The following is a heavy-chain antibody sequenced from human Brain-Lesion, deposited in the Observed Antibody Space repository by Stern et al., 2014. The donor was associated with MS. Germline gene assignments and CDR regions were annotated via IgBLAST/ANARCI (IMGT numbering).Heavy chain of an antibody. J-gene: IGHJ3*02. CDR3: ARESTGDAFDI. CDR2: IISLLDIA. V-gene: IGHV1-69*09. CDR1: GGTFSSYT. D-gene: IGHD3-10*01. Sequence: VQLVETGAEVKKPGSSVKVSCKASGGTFSSYTIPWVRQAPGQGLEWMGRIISLLDIADYAQKFQGRVTITADKSTSTAYMELSSLRSEDPAVYYCARESTGDAFDIWGQGTMVTVSS.